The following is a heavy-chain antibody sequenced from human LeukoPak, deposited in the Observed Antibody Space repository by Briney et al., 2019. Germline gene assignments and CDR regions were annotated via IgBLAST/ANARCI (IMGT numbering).Heavy chain of an antibody. Sequence: MPSQTLSLTCTVSGSSVSSGDYYWSWIRQPPGKGLEWIGYIYYSGSTYYNPSLKSRVTISVDTSKNQFSLKLSSVTAADTAVYYCARSEWNDGRRWFDPWGQGTLVTVSS. CDR2: IYYSGST. J-gene: IGHJ5*02. CDR3: ARSEWNDGRRWFDP. V-gene: IGHV4-30-4*08. CDR1: GSSVSSGDYY. D-gene: IGHD1-1*01.